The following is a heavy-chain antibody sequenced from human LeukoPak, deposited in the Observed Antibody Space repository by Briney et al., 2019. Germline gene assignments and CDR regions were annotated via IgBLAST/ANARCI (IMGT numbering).Heavy chain of an antibody. V-gene: IGHV4-34*01. CDR1: GGSFSGYY. Sequence: SETLSLTCAVYGGSFSGYYWSWIRQPPGKGLEWIGEINHSGSTNYNPSLKSRVTISVDTSKNQFSLKLSSVTAAERAVYYCAREVTWSRLFDYWGQGTLVTVSS. J-gene: IGHJ4*02. CDR2: INHSGST. D-gene: IGHD4-23*01. CDR3: AREVTWSRLFDY.